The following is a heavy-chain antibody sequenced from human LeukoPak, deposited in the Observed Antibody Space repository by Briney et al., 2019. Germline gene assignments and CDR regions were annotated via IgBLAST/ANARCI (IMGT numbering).Heavy chain of an antibody. CDR2: IYPGDSDT. V-gene: IGHV5-51*01. Sequence: GESLKISCKGSGYSFTSYWIGWVRQMPGKGLEWMGIIYPGDSDTRYSPSFQGQVTISADKSIITAYLQWSSLKASDTAMYYCARQGAATANPFDYWGQGTLVTVSS. CDR1: GYSFTSYW. D-gene: IGHD2-21*02. J-gene: IGHJ4*02. CDR3: ARQGAATANPFDY.